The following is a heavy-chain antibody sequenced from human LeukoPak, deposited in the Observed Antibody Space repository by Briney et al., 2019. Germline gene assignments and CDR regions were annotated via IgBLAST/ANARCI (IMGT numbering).Heavy chain of an antibody. Sequence: SETLSLTCTVSGGSISSGAYYWSWIRQPPGKGLEWIGYIYYSGSTYYNPSLESRVTISVDTSTNRFSLKLSSVTAADTAVYYCARTPNDSSGYYQIDYWGQGTLVTVSS. CDR2: IYYSGST. V-gene: IGHV4-31*03. J-gene: IGHJ4*02. CDR1: GGSISSGAYY. D-gene: IGHD3-22*01. CDR3: ARTPNDSSGYYQIDY.